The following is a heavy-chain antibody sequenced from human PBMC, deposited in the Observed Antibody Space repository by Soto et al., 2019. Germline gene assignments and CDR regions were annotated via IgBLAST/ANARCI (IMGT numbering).Heavy chain of an antibody. CDR3: ARDWAVGIAVARAGDAFDI. Sequence: GASVKVSCKASGYTFTSYGISWVRQAPGQGLEWMGWISPNSGNTNYAQKLQGRVTMTTDTSTSTAYMELRSLRSDDTAVYYCARDWAVGIAVARAGDAFDIWGQGTMVTVSS. J-gene: IGHJ3*02. CDR1: GYTFTSYG. D-gene: IGHD2-15*01. CDR2: ISPNSGNT. V-gene: IGHV1-18*04.